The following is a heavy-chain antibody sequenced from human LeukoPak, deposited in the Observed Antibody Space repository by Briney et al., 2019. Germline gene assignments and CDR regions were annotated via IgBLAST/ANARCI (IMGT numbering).Heavy chain of an antibody. CDR2: MNPDTGNT. Sequence: ASVKVSCKPSGYTFTHYDINWVRQAPGQGLEWMGWMNPDTGNTGYAQRFQGRVTMTRNTSVSTAYMELSNLRSDDTAVYYCARGPGIAAAGHPFGYWGQGTLVTVPS. V-gene: IGHV1-8*01. D-gene: IGHD6-13*01. CDR1: GYTFTHYD. J-gene: IGHJ4*02. CDR3: ARGPGIAAAGHPFGY.